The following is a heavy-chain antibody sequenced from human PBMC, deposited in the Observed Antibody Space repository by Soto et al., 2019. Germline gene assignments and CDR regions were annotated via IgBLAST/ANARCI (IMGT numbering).Heavy chain of an antibody. CDR1: GFTFSSHW. Sequence: EVQLVESGGGLVQPGGSLRLSCAASGFTFSSHWMTWVRQAPGKGLEWVANINEDGSEKCYVDSVKGRFTISRDNAKNSLYLQMNSLRAEDTALFYCARGDNPEYWGQGTLVTVSS. V-gene: IGHV3-7*01. CDR3: ARGDNPEY. D-gene: IGHD1-1*01. CDR2: INEDGSEK. J-gene: IGHJ4*02.